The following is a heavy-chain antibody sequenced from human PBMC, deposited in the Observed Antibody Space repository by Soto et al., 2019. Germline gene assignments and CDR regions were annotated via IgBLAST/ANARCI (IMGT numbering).Heavy chain of an antibody. CDR1: VFTFSSYG. V-gene: IGHV3-30*18. J-gene: IGHJ4*02. CDR3: AKGYCSGGSCYYYFDY. Sequence: PGGSLRLSCAASVFTFSSYGMHWVRQAPGKGLEWVAVISYDGSNKYYADSVKGRFTISRDNSKNTLYLQMNSLRAEDMAVYYCAKGYCSGGSCYYYFDYWGQGTLVTVSS. D-gene: IGHD2-15*01. CDR2: ISYDGSNK.